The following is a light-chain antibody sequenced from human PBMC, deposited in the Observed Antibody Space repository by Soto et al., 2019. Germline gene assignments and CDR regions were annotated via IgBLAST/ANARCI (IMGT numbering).Light chain of an antibody. CDR1: QSVSSY. CDR3: QQRSNLPWT. J-gene: IGKJ1*01. CDR2: DAS. V-gene: IGKV3-11*01. Sequence: EIVLTQSPATLSLSPGERATLSCRASQSVSSYLAWYQQKPGQAPRLLIYDASNMATGIPARFSGSGSGTDFTLTISSLEPEDFAVYYCQQRSNLPWTFGQGTKVEIK.